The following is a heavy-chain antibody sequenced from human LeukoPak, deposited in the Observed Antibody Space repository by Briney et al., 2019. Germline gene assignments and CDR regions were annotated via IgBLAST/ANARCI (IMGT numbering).Heavy chain of an antibody. Sequence: SETLSLTCTVSGGSISSYYWSWIRQPPGKGLEWIEEINHSGSTNYNPSLKSRVTISVDTSKNQFSLKLSSVTAADTAVYYCARRQIVATTFDYWGQGTLVTVSS. CDR1: GGSISSYY. CDR3: ARRQIVATTFDY. D-gene: IGHD5-12*01. CDR2: INHSGST. J-gene: IGHJ4*02. V-gene: IGHV4-34*01.